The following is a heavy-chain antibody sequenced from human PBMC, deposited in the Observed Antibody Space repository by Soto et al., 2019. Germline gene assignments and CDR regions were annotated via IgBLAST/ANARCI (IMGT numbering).Heavy chain of an antibody. Sequence: GGSMRLSSAASGFKIRSYAVSWVCQAPGKGLEWVSAISGSGGSTYYVDSVKGRFTISRDNAKNTLYLQMNSLRAEDTAVYYCARDSASCTRTSYCFDCWGQGTLVTVSS. CDR1: GFKIRSYA. D-gene: IGHD2-2*01. J-gene: IGHJ4*02. CDR3: ARDSASCTRTSYCFDC. V-gene: IGHV3-23*01. CDR2: ISGSGGST.